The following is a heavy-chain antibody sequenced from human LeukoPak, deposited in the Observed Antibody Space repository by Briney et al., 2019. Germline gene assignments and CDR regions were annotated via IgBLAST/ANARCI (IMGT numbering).Heavy chain of an antibody. CDR1: GFTFSSYS. CDR3: ARDKYGSFDY. V-gene: IGHV3-21*01. J-gene: IGHJ4*02. D-gene: IGHD3-10*01. CDR2: ISSSSSYI. Sequence: GGSLRLSCAASGFTFSSYSMNWVRQAPGKGLEWVSSISSSSSYIYYADSVKGRFTISRDNAMNSLYPQMNSLRAEDTAVYYCARDKYGSFDYWGQGTLVTVSS.